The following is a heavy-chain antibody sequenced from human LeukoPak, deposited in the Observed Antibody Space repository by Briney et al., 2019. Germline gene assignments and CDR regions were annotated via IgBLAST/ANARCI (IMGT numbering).Heavy chain of an antibody. CDR3: ASTFYGDSPPY. Sequence: GGSLRLSCAASGFTFSTYAMTWVRQAPGKGLEWVSAIIGSGDSTYYADSVKGRFTISRDNSKNTLYLQMNSLRAEDTAVYYCASTFYGDSPPYWGQGTLVTVSS. D-gene: IGHD4-17*01. CDR2: IIGSGDST. V-gene: IGHV3-23*01. J-gene: IGHJ4*02. CDR1: GFTFSTYA.